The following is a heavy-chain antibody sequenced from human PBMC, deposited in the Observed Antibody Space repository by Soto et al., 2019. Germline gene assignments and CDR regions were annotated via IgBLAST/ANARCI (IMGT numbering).Heavy chain of an antibody. J-gene: IGHJ6*02. CDR3: ARRYRSSIVDPGMDV. Sequence: ASVKVSCKASGYTFTNYDFNWVRQATGQGLEWMGWMNPNSGNTGYAQKFQGRVTMTRNTSISTAYMELSSLRSEDTAVYYCARRYRSSIVDPGMDVWGQGTTVTVSS. D-gene: IGHD2-15*01. V-gene: IGHV1-8*01. CDR1: GYTFTNYD. CDR2: MNPNSGNT.